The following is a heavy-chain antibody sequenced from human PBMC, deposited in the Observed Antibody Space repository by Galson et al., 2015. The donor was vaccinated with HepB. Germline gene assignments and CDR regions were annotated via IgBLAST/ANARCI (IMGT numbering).Heavy chain of an antibody. CDR2: MNPNSANT. D-gene: IGHD6-13*01. Sequence: SVKVSCKASGYTFTSYDINWVRQAPGQGLEWMGWMNPNSANTGYAQKFKGRVTMTRDNSITTAYMELSSLRTEDTAVYYCARVEIAAAGSPPFCSGMDVWGQGTTVTVSS. CDR1: GYTFTSYD. V-gene: IGHV1-8*01. CDR3: ARVEIAAAGSPPFCSGMDV. J-gene: IGHJ6*02.